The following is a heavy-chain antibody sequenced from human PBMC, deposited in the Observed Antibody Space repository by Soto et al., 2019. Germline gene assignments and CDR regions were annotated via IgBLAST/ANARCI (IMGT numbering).Heavy chain of an antibody. CDR2: INHSGGT. CDR3: DSSGYYETFDY. V-gene: IGHV4-34*01. Sequence: SETLSLTCAVYGGSFSTYSCSWIRQPPGKGLEWIGEINHSGGTNYNPSLKSRVTISVDTSKNQVSLRVNSVTAADTAMYYYDSSGYYETFDYWGQGTLVTVSS. D-gene: IGHD3-22*01. J-gene: IGHJ4*02. CDR1: GGSFSTYS.